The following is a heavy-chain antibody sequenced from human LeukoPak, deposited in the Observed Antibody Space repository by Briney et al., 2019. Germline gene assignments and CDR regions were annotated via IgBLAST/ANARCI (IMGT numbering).Heavy chain of an antibody. CDR3: TLYNY. J-gene: IGHJ4*02. D-gene: IGHD2-2*02. CDR2: INPGNGDT. CDR1: GYSFTRQD. V-gene: IGHV1-3*03. Sequence: ASVKVSCKTSGYSFTRQDMHWVRQAPGQSLEWMGCINPGNGDTKYSQEFQGRVTITRDTSATTAYMELSSLRSDDMAVYYCTLYNYWGQGTLVTVSS.